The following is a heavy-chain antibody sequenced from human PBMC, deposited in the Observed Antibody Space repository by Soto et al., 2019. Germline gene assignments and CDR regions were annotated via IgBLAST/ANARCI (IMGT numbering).Heavy chain of an antibody. J-gene: IGHJ6*02. D-gene: IGHD6-13*01. CDR1: GYSFTGYY. Sequence: QLVQSGTEVKKPGASVKVSCKASGYSFTGYYIHWVRQAPRQGLEWLGWINPNSGGTNYAQKFQGGVTMTRDTSISTAYMELSRLRSDDTAVYYCARSAAGPGYGMDVWGQGTTVTVSS. V-gene: IGHV1-2*02. CDR2: INPNSGGT. CDR3: ARSAAGPGYGMDV.